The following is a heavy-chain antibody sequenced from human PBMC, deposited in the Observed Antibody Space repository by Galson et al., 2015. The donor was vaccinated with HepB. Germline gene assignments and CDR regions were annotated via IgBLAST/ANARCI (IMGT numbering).Heavy chain of an antibody. CDR1: GFTVSSYA. Sequence: SLRVACAASGFTVSSYAMHWVRQAQGKGLEWVAVISYDGSNKYYADSVKGRFTIFRDNSENTLYLQMNSLTAEDTAVYYCAKDGGDSSSWYYFDAWGQGSLVTVSS. CDR2: ISYDGSNK. J-gene: IGHJ4*02. V-gene: IGHV3-30-3*01. CDR3: AKDGGDSSSWYYFDA. D-gene: IGHD6-13*01.